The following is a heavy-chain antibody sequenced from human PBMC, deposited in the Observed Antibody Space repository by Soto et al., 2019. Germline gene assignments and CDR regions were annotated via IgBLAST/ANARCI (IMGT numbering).Heavy chain of an antibody. V-gene: IGHV5-10-1*01. D-gene: IGHD3-3*01. J-gene: IGHJ6*02. CDR3: ARHSKVTIFGLDYGMDV. CDR2: IDPSDSYT. Sequence: GESLKISCKCSGYSFTSYWISWVRQMPGKGLEWMGRIDPSDSYTNYSPSFQGHVTISADKSISTAYLQWSSLKASDTAMYYCARHSKVTIFGLDYGMDVWGQGTTVTVSS. CDR1: GYSFTSYW.